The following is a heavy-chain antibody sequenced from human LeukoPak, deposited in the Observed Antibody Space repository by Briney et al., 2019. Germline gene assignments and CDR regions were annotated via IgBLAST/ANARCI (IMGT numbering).Heavy chain of an antibody. J-gene: IGHJ4*02. D-gene: IGHD4-23*01. V-gene: IGHV1-8*01. CDR1: GYTFTSYD. Sequence: ASVKVSRKASGYTFTSYDINWVRQATGQVLEWMGWMNPNSGNTGYAQKFQGRVTMTRNTSISTAYMELSSLRSEDTAVYYCARTPRGGNSGNFDYWGQGTLVTVSS. CDR3: ARTPRGGNSGNFDY. CDR2: MNPNSGNT.